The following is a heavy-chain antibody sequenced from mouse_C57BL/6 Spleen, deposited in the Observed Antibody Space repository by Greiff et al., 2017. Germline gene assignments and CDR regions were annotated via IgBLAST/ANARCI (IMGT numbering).Heavy chain of an antibody. CDR3: ARSGLDDAMDD. J-gene: IGHJ4*01. CDR1: GYTFTSYW. Sequence: QVQLQQSGAELVKPGASVKLSCKASGYTFTSYWMHWVKQRPGQGLEWIGMIHPNSGSTNYNEKFKSKATLTVDKSSSTAYMQLSSLTSEDSAVYYCARSGLDDAMDDWGQGTSVTVSS. D-gene: IGHD3-1*01. V-gene: IGHV1-64*01. CDR2: IHPNSGST.